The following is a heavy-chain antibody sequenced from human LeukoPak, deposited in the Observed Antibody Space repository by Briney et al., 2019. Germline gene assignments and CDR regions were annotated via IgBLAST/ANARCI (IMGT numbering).Heavy chain of an antibody. J-gene: IGHJ4*02. CDR1: GGSISTSAYY. CDR3: ATHGGNYYLDY. Sequence: PSETLSLTCIVSGGSISTSAYYWGWIRQPPGKGLEWIGSIYYSGSTYYNPSLKSRVTIFADTSKNQFSLKLSSVTAADMAVYYCATHGGNYYLDYWGQGTLVTVSS. CDR2: IYYSGST. D-gene: IGHD1-26*01. V-gene: IGHV4-39*01.